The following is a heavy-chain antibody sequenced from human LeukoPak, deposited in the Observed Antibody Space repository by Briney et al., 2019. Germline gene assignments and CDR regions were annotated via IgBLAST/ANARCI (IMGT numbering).Heavy chain of an antibody. CDR1: GFAFSNYW. Sequence: PGGSLRLSCAASGFAFSNYWMHWVRQPPGEGLVWVSRINGERNITTYADSVKGRFTISRDNAKNTLSLQMNGLTAADTATYYCVRAIQGIADFWGQGILVTVSS. V-gene: IGHV3-74*01. CDR2: INGERNIT. CDR3: VRAIQGIADF. J-gene: IGHJ4*02. D-gene: IGHD6-13*01.